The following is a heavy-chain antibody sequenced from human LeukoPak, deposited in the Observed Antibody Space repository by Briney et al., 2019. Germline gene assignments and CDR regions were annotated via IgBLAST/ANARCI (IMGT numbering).Heavy chain of an antibody. V-gene: IGHV3-48*03. J-gene: IGHJ4*02. D-gene: IGHD2-15*01. CDR1: GFTFSSYE. CDR2: ISSSGSTI. CDR3: GSTNSFSY. Sequence: GGSLRLSCAASGFTFSSYEMNWVRQAPGKGLEWVSYISSSGSTIYYADSVKGRFTISRGNAKNSLYLQMNSLRAEDTALYYCGSTNSFSYWGRGTLVTVSS.